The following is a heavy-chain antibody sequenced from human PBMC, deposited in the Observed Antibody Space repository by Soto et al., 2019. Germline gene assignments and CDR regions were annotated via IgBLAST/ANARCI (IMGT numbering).Heavy chain of an antibody. CDR2: IYYSGST. CDR3: VSRGYCTNGVCWYFDY. J-gene: IGHJ4*02. D-gene: IGHD2-8*01. CDR1: GGSISSSSYY. Sequence: SETLSLTCTVSGGSISSSSYYWGWIRQPPGKGLEWIGSIYYSGSTYYNPSLKSRVTISVDTSKNQFSLKLSSVTAADTAVYYCVSRGYCTNGVCWYFDYWGQGTLVTVSS. V-gene: IGHV4-39*01.